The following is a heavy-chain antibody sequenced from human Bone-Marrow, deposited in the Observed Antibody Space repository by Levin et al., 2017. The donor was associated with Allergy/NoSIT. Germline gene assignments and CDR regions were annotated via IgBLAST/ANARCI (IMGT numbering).Heavy chain of an antibody. CDR2: ISSDGTTT. Sequence: SCAASGFRFSSYWMHWVRQAPGEGLVWVSRISSDGTTTNYADSVRGRFTISRDNAKTTLYLQMNSLRAEDTAVYYCARDLVSGSGSLDYWGQETLVTVSS. CDR3: ARDLVSGSGSLDY. CDR1: GFRFSSYW. J-gene: IGHJ4*02. D-gene: IGHD3-10*01. V-gene: IGHV3-74*01.